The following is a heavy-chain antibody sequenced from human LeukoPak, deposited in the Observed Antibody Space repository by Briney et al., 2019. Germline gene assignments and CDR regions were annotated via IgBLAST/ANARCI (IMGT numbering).Heavy chain of an antibody. CDR1: GGSISSYY. V-gene: IGHV4-59*01. CDR3: AREGAVAGQPGYFDY. D-gene: IGHD6-19*01. CDR2: IYYSGST. Sequence: SETLSLTCTVSGGSISSYYWSWIRQPPGKGLEWIGYIYYSGSTNYNPSLKSRVTISVDTSKNQFSLKLSSVTAADTAVYYCAREGAVAGQPGYFDYWGQGTLVTVSS. J-gene: IGHJ4*02.